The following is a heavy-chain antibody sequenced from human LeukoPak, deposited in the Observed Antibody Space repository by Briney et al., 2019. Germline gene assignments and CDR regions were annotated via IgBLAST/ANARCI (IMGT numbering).Heavy chain of an antibody. Sequence: GGSLRLSCAASGFTFSSYSMNWVRQAPGKGLEWVSSISSSSSYIYYADSVKGRFTISRDNAKNSLYLQMNSLRAKDTAVYYCARDHDYGDYQFQHWGQGTLVTVSS. CDR1: GFTFSSYS. CDR3: ARDHDYGDYQFQH. V-gene: IGHV3-21*01. D-gene: IGHD4-17*01. J-gene: IGHJ1*01. CDR2: ISSSSSYI.